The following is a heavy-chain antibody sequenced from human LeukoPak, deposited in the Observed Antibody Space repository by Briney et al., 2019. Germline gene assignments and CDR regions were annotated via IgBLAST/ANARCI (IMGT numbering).Heavy chain of an antibody. V-gene: IGHV4-61*10. CDR3: ARVGDSGSSFDY. D-gene: IGHD3-10*01. CDR2: IYYTGGT. Sequence: IWQAAVTLKKWIGYIYYTGGTNYNPSLKSRVTISVDTSKNLFSLSLTYLTAADTAVYYCARVGDSGSSFDYWGQGIQVTVSS. J-gene: IGHJ4*02.